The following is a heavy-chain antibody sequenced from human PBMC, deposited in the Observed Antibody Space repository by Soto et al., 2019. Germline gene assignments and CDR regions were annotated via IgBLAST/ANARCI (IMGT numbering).Heavy chain of an antibody. CDR1: GGTFSSFH. CDR3: ADGGGEYDP. J-gene: IGHJ5*02. CDR2: IAPIIGAA. V-gene: IGHV1-69*01. Sequence: QVQLVQSGAEVKKPGSSVRVSCKASGGTFSSFHINWVRQAPGLGLEWIGGIAPIIGAAKYAQRFQDRVTISADELTSTSYLEVSSLKSDDTAMYYCADGGGEYDPWGQGTLVTVSS.